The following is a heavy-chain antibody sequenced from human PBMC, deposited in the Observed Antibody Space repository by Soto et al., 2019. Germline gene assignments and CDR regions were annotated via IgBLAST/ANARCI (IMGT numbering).Heavy chain of an antibody. CDR1: GFTFSSYA. D-gene: IGHD6-6*01. V-gene: IGHV3-23*01. CDR3: AKGSEFSNSYTLDFDF. J-gene: IGHJ4*02. CDR2: ISGNGGST. Sequence: SLRLSCAASGFTFSSYAMSWVRQAPGRGLEWVSIISGNGGSTYYAASVKGRFTISRDNTKNTLYLQMDSLTAEDTAVYYCAKGSEFSNSYTLDFDFWGQGALVTVSS.